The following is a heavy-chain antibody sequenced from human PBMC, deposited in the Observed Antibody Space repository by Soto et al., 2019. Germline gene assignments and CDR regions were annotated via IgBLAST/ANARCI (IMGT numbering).Heavy chain of an antibody. D-gene: IGHD1-1*01. CDR3: AKFDDDYYYMDV. Sequence: GGSLRLSCAASGFTFNRYWMHWVRQAPGKGLVWVSRIKNDGGSTSYADSVKGRFSISRDNGKNTLYLQMNSLRVDDTAVYYCAKFDDDYYYMDVWGKGTTVTVSS. V-gene: IGHV3-74*01. CDR2: IKNDGGST. J-gene: IGHJ6*03. CDR1: GFTFNRYW.